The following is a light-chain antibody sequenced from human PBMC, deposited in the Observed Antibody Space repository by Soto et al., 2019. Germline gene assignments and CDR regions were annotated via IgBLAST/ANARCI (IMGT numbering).Light chain of an antibody. V-gene: IGKV3-15*01. CDR1: QSVSIH. CDR2: DTS. J-gene: IGKJ1*01. Sequence: ETVMTHSPGTLSVSLCERATLSSSASQSVSIHLAWYQQKPGQAPRLLIYDTSTRATGIPARFSGSGSGTEFTLTISSLQSEDFAVYYCQQYSNWPPITFGQGTKV. CDR3: QQYSNWPPIT.